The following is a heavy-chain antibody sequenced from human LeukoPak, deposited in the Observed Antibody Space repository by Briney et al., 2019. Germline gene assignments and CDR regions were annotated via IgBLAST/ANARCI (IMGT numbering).Heavy chain of an antibody. CDR3: ARAHRYCSSTSCYTWFDP. Sequence: SETLSLTCTVSGGSISSGGYYWSWIRQHPGKGLEWVGYIYYSRSTYYNPSLKSRVTISVDTSKNQFSLKLSSVTAADTAVYYCARAHRYCSSTSCYTWFDPWGQGTLVTVSS. V-gene: IGHV4-31*03. J-gene: IGHJ5*02. CDR2: IYYSRST. D-gene: IGHD2-2*02. CDR1: GGSISSGGYY.